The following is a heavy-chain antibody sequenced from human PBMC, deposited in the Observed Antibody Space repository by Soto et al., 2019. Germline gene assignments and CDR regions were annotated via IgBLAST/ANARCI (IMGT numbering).Heavy chain of an antibody. CDR2: INSDGSST. J-gene: IGHJ6*02. CDR1: GFTFSSYW. CDR3: AIDVAAGLYYYGMDV. Sequence: EVQLVESGGGLVQPGGSLRLSCAASGFTFSSYWMHWVRQAPGKGLVWVSRINSDGSSTSYADSVKGRFTISRDNAXITLYLQMNSLRAEVTGVYYCAIDVAAGLYYYGMDVWGQGTTVTGSS. V-gene: IGHV3-74*01. D-gene: IGHD6-13*01.